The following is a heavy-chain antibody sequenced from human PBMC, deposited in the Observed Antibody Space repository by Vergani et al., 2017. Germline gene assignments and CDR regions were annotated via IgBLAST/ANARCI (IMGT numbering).Heavy chain of an antibody. D-gene: IGHD6-6*01. CDR3: AKGREEWSIAARPRYYYYGMDV. Sequence: EVQLVESGGGLVQPGRSLRLSCAASGFTFDDYAMHWVRQAPGKGLEWVSGISWNSGSIGYADSVKGRFTISRDNAKNSLYLQMNRLRAEDTALYYCAKGREEWSIAARPRYYYYGMDVWGQGTTVTVSS. V-gene: IGHV3-9*01. J-gene: IGHJ6*02. CDR2: ISWNSGSI. CDR1: GFTFDDYA.